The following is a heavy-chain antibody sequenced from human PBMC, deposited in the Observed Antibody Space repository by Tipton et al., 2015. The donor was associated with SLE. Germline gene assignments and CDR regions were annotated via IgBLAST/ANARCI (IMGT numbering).Heavy chain of an antibody. D-gene: IGHD5-18*01. J-gene: IGHJ4*02. CDR3: ARDGEYSYGSFDY. CDR2: IYYSGST. Sequence: TLSLTCTVSGGSISSYYWSWIRQPPGKGLEWIGYIYYSGSTNYNPSLKSRVTISVDTAKNQFSLKLSSVTAADTAVYYCARDGEYSYGSFDYWGQGTLVTVSS. CDR1: GGSISSYY. V-gene: IGHV4-59*12.